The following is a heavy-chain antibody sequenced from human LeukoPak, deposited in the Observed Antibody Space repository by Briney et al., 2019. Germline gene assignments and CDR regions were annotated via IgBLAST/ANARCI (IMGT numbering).Heavy chain of an antibody. V-gene: IGHV4-34*01. J-gene: IGHJ5*02. CDR1: GGSFSGYY. Sequence: PSETLSLTCAVYGGSFSGYYWNWLRQPPGKGLEWIGEINHSGSTNYNPSLKSRVTISVDTSKNQFSLKLSSVTAADTAVYYCARGSVSYWFDPWGQGTLVTVSS. CDR2: INHSGST. D-gene: IGHD3-16*01. CDR3: ARGSVSYWFDP.